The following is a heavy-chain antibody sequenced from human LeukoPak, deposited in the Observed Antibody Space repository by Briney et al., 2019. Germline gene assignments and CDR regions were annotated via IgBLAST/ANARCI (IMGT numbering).Heavy chain of an antibody. CDR1: GYRFTAYW. V-gene: IGHV5-51*01. J-gene: IGHJ4*02. D-gene: IGHD1-26*01. Sequence: GESLKISCKASGYRFTAYWIGWVRQMPGKGLEWMGVIYPADSDTTYSPSFQGQVTISADKSNNIAHLEWDSLKASDSATYYCARRTGSGTYYPLFFDYWGQGALVTVSS. CDR2: IYPADSDT. CDR3: ARRTGSGTYYPLFFDY.